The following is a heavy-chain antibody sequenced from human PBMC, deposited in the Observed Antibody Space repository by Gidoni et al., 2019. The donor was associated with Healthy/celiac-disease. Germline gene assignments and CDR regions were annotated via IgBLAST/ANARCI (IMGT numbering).Heavy chain of an antibody. D-gene: IGHD6-13*01. Sequence: QVQLVESGGGVVHPGRSLRLSCAASGFTFSRYGRHWVRQAPGKGLEWVAVISYDGSNKYYADSVKGRFTISRDNSKNTLYLQMNSLRAEDTAVYYCAKPMSSRGGGNWFDPWGQGTLVTVSS. V-gene: IGHV3-30*18. CDR2: ISYDGSNK. CDR1: GFTFSRYG. J-gene: IGHJ5*02. CDR3: AKPMSSRGGGNWFDP.